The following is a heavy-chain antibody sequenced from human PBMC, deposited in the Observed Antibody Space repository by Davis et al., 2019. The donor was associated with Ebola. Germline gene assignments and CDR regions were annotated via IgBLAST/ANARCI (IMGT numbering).Heavy chain of an antibody. Sequence: GGSLRLSCAASGFTFSSYSMNWVRQAPGKGLEWVSSISSSSSYIYYADSVKGRFTISRDNAKNSLYLQMNSLRDEDTAVYYCARRAYCSGGSCYYNDYWGQGTLVTVSS. CDR3: ARRAYCSGGSCYYNDY. J-gene: IGHJ4*02. V-gene: IGHV3-21*01. CDR1: GFTFSSYS. D-gene: IGHD2-15*01. CDR2: ISSSSSYI.